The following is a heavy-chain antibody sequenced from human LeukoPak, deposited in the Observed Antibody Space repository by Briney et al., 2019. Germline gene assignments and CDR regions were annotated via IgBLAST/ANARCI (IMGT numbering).Heavy chain of an antibody. CDR1: GITFSSFG. CDR3: AKDRSGGTYDDDAFDI. Sequence: GGSLRLSCAASGITFSSFGMHWVRQAPGKGLEWVSAISGSGGSTYYADYVKGRFTISRDKSKNTLYLDMNSLRAEDTAVYYCAKDRSGGTYDDDAFDIWGQGTMVTVSS. J-gene: IGHJ3*02. CDR2: ISGSGGST. D-gene: IGHD2-15*01. V-gene: IGHV3-23*01.